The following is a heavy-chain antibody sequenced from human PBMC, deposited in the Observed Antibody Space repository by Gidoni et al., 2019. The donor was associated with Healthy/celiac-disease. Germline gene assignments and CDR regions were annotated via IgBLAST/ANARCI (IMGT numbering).Heavy chain of an antibody. Sequence: QVQLVQSGAEVKKPGASVKVSCKASGYTFPSYYKHWVRQAPGQGLEWMGIINPSGGSTSYAQKFQGRVTMTRDTATSTVYMELSSLRSEDTAVYYCARTGAVASFDYWGQGTLVTVSS. CDR2: INPSGGST. CDR1: GYTFPSYY. J-gene: IGHJ4*02. V-gene: IGHV1-46*03. CDR3: ARTGAVASFDY. D-gene: IGHD6-19*01.